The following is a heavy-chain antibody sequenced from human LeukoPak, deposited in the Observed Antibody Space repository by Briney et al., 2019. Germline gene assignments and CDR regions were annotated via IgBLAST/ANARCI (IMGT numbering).Heavy chain of an antibody. D-gene: IGHD3-16*02. J-gene: IGHJ4*02. CDR2: IHPSTGNP. Sequence: ASVKVSCKASGYSFTNYAMNWVRQAPGQGLDFMGWIHPSTGNPAYAQGFSGRFVFSLDTSVTTTYLQISDLKAEDTAVYFCARALDSLGGLSLPDYWGQGTLVTVSS. CDR3: ARALDSLGGLSLPDY. V-gene: IGHV7-4-1*02. CDR1: GYSFTNYA.